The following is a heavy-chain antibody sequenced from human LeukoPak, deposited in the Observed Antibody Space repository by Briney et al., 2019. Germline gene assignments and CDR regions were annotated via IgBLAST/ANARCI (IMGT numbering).Heavy chain of an antibody. D-gene: IGHD6-19*01. CDR3: AKAVAGTRYFQY. Sequence: GSLRLSCAASGFTFNDYDMSWVRQPPGKGLEWIGEIYHSGSTNYNPSLKSRVTISIDKSKNQFSLKLSFVAAADTAVYYCAKAVAGTRYFQYWGQGTLVTVSS. CDR2: IYHSGST. J-gene: IGHJ1*01. CDR1: GFTFNDYDM. V-gene: IGHV4-4*02.